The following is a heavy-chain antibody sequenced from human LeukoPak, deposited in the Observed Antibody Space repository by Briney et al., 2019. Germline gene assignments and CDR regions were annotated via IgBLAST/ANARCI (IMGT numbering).Heavy chain of an antibody. J-gene: IGHJ4*02. CDR1: AFSLNAYN. V-gene: IGHV3-21*04. CDR2: ISYTGTYI. CDR3: MRDRGTYRPIDY. Sequence: GGSLRLSCAASAFSLNAYNMNWVRQAPGKGLEWVSSISYTGTYIYYADSVKGRFTIYRDNAQNSLYPQMNSLRAEDTAIYYCMRDRGTYRPIDYWGQGTLVTVSS. D-gene: IGHD1-26*01.